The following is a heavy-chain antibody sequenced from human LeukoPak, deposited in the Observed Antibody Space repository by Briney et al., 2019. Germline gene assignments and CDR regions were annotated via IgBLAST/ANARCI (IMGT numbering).Heavy chain of an antibody. J-gene: IGHJ2*01. D-gene: IGHD4-17*01. CDR1: GFSFNYAW. V-gene: IGHV3-15*01. CDR2: IKSKTDGETR. Sequence: NSGGSLSLSCAASGFSFNYAWMSWVRQAPGRGLEWVGRIKSKTDGETRDYAAPVKGRFTISRDDSKNMLYLQMNSLKTEDTAVYYCTSAVTTTPGWYFDLWGRGTLVTVSS. CDR3: TSAVTTTPGWYFDL.